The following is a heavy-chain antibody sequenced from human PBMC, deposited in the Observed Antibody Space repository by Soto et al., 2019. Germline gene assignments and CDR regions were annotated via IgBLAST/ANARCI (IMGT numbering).Heavy chain of an antibody. Sequence: GGSLRLSCAASGFTFSSYAMSWVRQAPGKGLEWVSAISGSGGSTYYADSVKGRFTISRDNSKNTLYLQMNSLRAEDTAVYYCAKGVVPAATQYYYYYYMDVWGKGTTVTVSS. CDR2: ISGSGGST. CDR3: AKGVVPAATQYYYYYYMDV. V-gene: IGHV3-23*01. D-gene: IGHD2-2*01. CDR1: GFTFSSYA. J-gene: IGHJ6*03.